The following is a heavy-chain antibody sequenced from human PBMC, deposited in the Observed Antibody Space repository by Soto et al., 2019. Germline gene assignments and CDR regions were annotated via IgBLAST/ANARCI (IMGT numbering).Heavy chain of an antibody. D-gene: IGHD6-13*01. J-gene: IGHJ6*02. CDR1: GYTFTSYV. CDR2: ISAYNGNT. CDR3: AKDHGSSCFRGGCYGMDI. Sequence: ASVKVSCKASGYTFTSYVISWVRHAPGQGLEWMGWISAYNGNTNYAQKLQGRVTMTTDTSTSTAYMELRSLRSDDTAVYYCAKDHGSSCFRGGCYGMDIWGQGTTVTVSS. V-gene: IGHV1-18*01.